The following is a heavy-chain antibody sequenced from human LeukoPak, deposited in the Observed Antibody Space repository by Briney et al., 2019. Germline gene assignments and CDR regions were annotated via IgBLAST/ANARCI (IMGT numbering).Heavy chain of an antibody. CDR3: AREIRSHQLWGPPTYYFDY. V-gene: IGHV1-2*04. Sequence: ASVKVPCKASGYTFTGYYMHWVRQAPGQGLEWMGWINPNSGGTNYAQKFQGWVTMTRDTSISTAYMELRSLRSDDTAVYYCAREIRSHQLWGPPTYYFDYWGQGTLVTVSS. J-gene: IGHJ4*02. CDR1: GYTFTGYY. D-gene: IGHD3-16*01. CDR2: INPNSGGT.